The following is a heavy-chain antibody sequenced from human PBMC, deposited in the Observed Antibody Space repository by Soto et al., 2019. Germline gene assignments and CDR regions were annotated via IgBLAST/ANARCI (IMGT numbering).Heavy chain of an antibody. V-gene: IGHV3-30*18. CDR1: GFTFSSYG. J-gene: IGHJ4*02. CDR2: ISYDGSNK. D-gene: IGHD4-17*01. CDR3: AKEETTVTTSVFDY. Sequence: QVQLVESGGGVVQPGRSLRLSCAASGFTFSSYGMHWVRQAPGKGLEWVAVISYDGSNKYYADSVKGRFTISRDNSKNTLYLQMNSLRAEDTAVYYCAKEETTVTTSVFDYWGQGTLVTVSS.